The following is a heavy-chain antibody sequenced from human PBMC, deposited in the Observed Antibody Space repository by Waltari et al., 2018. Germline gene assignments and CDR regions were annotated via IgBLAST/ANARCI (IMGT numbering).Heavy chain of an antibody. J-gene: IGHJ4*02. CDR3: ASKKSDRFGELDY. D-gene: IGHD3-10*01. CDR1: GGSISSGGYS. CDR2: IYHRGGT. V-gene: IGHV4-30-2*01. Sequence: QLQLQESGSGLVKPSQTLSLTCAVSGGSISSGGYSWSWIRQPPGKGLEWIGYIYHRGGTYYNPSLKSRVTISVDRSKNQFSLKLSSVTAADTAVYYCASKKSDRFGELDYWGQGTLVTVSS.